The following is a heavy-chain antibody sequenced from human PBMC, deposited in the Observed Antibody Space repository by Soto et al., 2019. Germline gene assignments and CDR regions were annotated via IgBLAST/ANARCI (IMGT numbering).Heavy chain of an antibody. V-gene: IGHV3-23*01. CDR1: GFTFSSYA. CDR2: ISGSGGST. D-gene: IGHD3-9*01. Sequence: GGSLRLSCAASGFTFSSYAMSWVRQAPGKGLEWVSAISGSGGSTYYADSVKGRFTISRDNSKNTLYLQMNSLRAEDTAVYYCAKCGVESLLRYFDCWMDYWGQGTLVTVSS. J-gene: IGHJ4*02. CDR3: AKCGVESLLRYFDCWMDY.